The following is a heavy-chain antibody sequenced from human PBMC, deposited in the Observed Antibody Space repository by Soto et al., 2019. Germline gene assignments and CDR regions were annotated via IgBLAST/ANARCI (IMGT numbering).Heavy chain of an antibody. CDR1: GFTFSSYA. J-gene: IGHJ4*02. Sequence: PVGSLRLSCAASGFTFSSYAMNSLRQAPGKGLEWVAVISYDGSNKYYADSVKGRFTISRDNSKNTLYLQMNSLRAGDTAVYYCARPPLRYFDWLSSELDYWGQGTLVTVSS. CDR3: ARPPLRYFDWLSSELDY. CDR2: ISYDGSNK. D-gene: IGHD3-9*01. V-gene: IGHV3-30-3*01.